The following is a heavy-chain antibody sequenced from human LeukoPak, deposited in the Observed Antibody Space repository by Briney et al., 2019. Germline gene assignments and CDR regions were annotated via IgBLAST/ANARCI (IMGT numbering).Heavy chain of an antibody. CDR1: GYTFRDYF. CDR2: INPNDGGT. Sequence: GASVKVSCKASGYTFRDYFMHWVRQAPGHGLEWMGWINPNDGGTHFARKFQDRVTMTRDTSTTTAYMEVSSLRSDDTAVYYCARDGITVTKNAFDIWGQGTMVTVSS. CDR3: ARDGITVTKNAFDI. D-gene: IGHD4-17*01. J-gene: IGHJ3*02. V-gene: IGHV1-2*02.